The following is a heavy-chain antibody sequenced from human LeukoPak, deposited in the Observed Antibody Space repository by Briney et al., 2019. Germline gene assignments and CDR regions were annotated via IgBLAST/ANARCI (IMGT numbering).Heavy chain of an antibody. V-gene: IGHV5-51*01. CDR1: GYRFTNYW. CDR2: TYPGDSDT. J-gene: IGHJ3*02. CDR3: ARPPRDDSSGYYSALDI. Sequence: GESLNISCNGSGYRFTNYWIGWVRQLPGKGLEWMGITYPGDSDTRYSPSFQGQVTISAHKSTSTAYLQWNSLKASDTAMYYCARPPRDDSSGYYSALDIWGQGTMVTVSS. D-gene: IGHD3-22*01.